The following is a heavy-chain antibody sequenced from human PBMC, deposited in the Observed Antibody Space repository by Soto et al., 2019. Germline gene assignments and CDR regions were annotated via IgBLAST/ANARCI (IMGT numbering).Heavy chain of an antibody. CDR2: IYPGDSDT. J-gene: IGHJ6*02. CDR3: ERLVNYYVGMDV. V-gene: IGHV5-51*01. CDR1: DTTHW. Sequence: GESLKIPCKASDTTHWLDWVRQKPGKGLEWMGIIYPGDSDTKYSPSFQGQVTISVDKSISTAYLHWSSLKASDTATYYCERLVNYYVGMDVWGLGTTVTV.